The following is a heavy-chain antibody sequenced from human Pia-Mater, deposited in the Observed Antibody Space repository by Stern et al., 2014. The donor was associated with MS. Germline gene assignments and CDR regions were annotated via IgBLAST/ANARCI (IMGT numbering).Heavy chain of an antibody. CDR3: AGAYDSSGYYDY. J-gene: IGHJ4*02. Sequence: MQLVESGGGVVQPGRSLRLSCEASGFTFSTYGMHWVRPAPGTGLGWVAVIWYDGNNKYYADSVKGRFTVSRDNSKNTLYLQMNSLSAEDTAVYYCAGAYDSSGYYDYWGLGTLVTVSS. D-gene: IGHD3-22*01. CDR2: IWYDGNNK. CDR1: GFTFSTYG. V-gene: IGHV3-33*01.